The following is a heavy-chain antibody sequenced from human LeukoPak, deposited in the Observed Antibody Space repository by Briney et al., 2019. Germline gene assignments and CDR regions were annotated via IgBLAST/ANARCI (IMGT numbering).Heavy chain of an antibody. V-gene: IGHV1-18*01. CDR3: ARESLSIQLWSSDDY. CDR1: GYTFTSYG. J-gene: IGHJ4*02. D-gene: IGHD5-18*01. CDR2: ISAYNGNT. Sequence: GASVKVSCKASGYTFTSYGISWVRQAPGQGLEWMGWISAYNGNTNYAQKLQGRVTMTTDTSTSTAYMELRSLRSDDTAVYYCARESLSIQLWSSDDYWGQGTLVTVSS.